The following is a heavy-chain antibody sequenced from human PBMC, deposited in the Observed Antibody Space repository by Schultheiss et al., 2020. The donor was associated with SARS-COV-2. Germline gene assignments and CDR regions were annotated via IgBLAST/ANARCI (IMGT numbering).Heavy chain of an antibody. Sequence: SETLSLTCAVSGYSISSGYYWSWIRQPPGKGLEWIGYIYYSGSTNYNPSLKSRVTISVDTSKNQFSLKLSSVTAADTAVYYCAREYYDFWSGYYAGPVGYYYYGMDVWGQGTTVTVSS. D-gene: IGHD3-3*01. V-gene: IGHV4-61*01. CDR2: IYYSGST. CDR3: AREYYDFWSGYYAGPVGYYYYGMDV. CDR1: GYSISSGYY. J-gene: IGHJ6*02.